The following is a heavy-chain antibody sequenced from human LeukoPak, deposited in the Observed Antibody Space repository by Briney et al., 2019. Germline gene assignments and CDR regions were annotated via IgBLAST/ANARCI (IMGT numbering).Heavy chain of an antibody. J-gene: IGHJ4*02. CDR1: GYTFTSYA. Sequence: ASVKVSCKASGYTFTSYAMNWVRQAPGQGLEWMGWINTNTGNPTYARGFTGRFVFSLDTSVSTAYLQISSLKAEDTAVYYCARGYTGRYSYGYLSYYFDYWGQGTLVTVSS. V-gene: IGHV7-4-1*02. CDR2: INTNTGNP. CDR3: ARGYTGRYSYGYLSYYFDY. D-gene: IGHD5-18*01.